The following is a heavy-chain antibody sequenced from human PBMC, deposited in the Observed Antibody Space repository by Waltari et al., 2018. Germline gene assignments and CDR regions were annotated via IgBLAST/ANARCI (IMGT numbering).Heavy chain of an antibody. D-gene: IGHD6-19*01. CDR1: GGTFSSYA. V-gene: IGHV1-69*08. Sequence: QVQLVQSGAEVKKPGSSVKVSCKASGGTFSSYAISWVRQAPGQGLEWMGRLIPIFGTANYAQKFQGRVTITADKSTSTAYMGLSSLRSEDTAVYYCAREAVKQWLVRLYNWFDPWGQGTLVTVSS. J-gene: IGHJ5*02. CDR2: LIPIFGTA. CDR3: AREAVKQWLVRLYNWFDP.